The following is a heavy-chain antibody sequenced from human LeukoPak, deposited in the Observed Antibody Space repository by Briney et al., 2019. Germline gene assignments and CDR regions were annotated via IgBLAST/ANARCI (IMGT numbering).Heavy chain of an antibody. CDR1: GFTFGSYA. V-gene: IGHV3-23*01. CDR3: AKFGSGWYYGASDI. J-gene: IGHJ3*02. D-gene: IGHD6-19*01. CDR2: ISSSGGST. Sequence: GESLRLPCAASGFTFGSYAMSWVRQAPGKGLEWVSGISSSGGSTYYADSVKGRFTISRDNSKNTLFLQMNSLRAEDTAVYYCAKFGSGWYYGASDIWGQGTMVTISS.